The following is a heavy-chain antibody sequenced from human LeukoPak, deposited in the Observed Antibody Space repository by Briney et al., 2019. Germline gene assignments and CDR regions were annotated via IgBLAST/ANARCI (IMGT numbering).Heavy chain of an antibody. CDR1: GYTFSDYY. CDR2: VNPSSGIA. V-gene: IGHV1-2*06. J-gene: IGHJ4*02. CDR3: ARGNARSWYFLY. D-gene: IGHD6-13*01. Sequence: ASVKVSCKAFGYTFSDYYMHWVRQAPGQGPEWMGRVNPSSGIANYAQRFQGRVTMTRDTSISTAHMELSGLTSDDTALYYCARGNARSWYFLYWGQGTLVTVSS.